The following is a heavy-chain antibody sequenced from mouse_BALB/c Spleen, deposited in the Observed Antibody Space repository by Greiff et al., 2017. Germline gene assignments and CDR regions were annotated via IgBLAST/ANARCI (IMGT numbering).Heavy chain of an antibody. Sequence: VQGVESGPGLVAPSQSLSITCTVSGFSLTDYGVSWIRQPPGKGLEWLGVIWGGGSTYYNSALKSRLSISKDNSKCQVFLKMNSLQTDDTAMYYCAKQNWEPGYIDVWGAGTTVTVSS. J-gene: IGHJ1*01. CDR1: GFSLTDYG. D-gene: IGHD4-1*01. CDR3: AKQNWEPGYIDV. CDR2: IWGGGST. V-gene: IGHV2-6-5*01.